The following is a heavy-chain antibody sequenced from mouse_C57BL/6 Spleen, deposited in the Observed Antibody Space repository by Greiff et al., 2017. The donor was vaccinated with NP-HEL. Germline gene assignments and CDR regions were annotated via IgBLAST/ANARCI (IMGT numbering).Heavy chain of an antibody. V-gene: IGHV3-6*01. J-gene: IGHJ2*01. CDR2: ISYDGSN. Sequence: EVKLMESGPGLVKPSQSLSLTCSVTGYSITSGYYWNWIRQFPGNKLEWMGYISYDGSNNYNPSLKNRISITRDTSKNQFFLKLNSVTTEDTATYYCARERLTLFDYWGQGTTLTVSS. CDR1: GYSITSGYY. D-gene: IGHD1-3*01. CDR3: ARERLTLFDY.